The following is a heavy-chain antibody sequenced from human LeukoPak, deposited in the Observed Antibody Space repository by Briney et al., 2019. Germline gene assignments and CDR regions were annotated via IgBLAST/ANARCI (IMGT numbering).Heavy chain of an antibody. CDR2: ISYDGTNK. D-gene: IGHD2-2*03. CDR3: AKDLGIVVVPAAIAGFDY. CDR1: GFTFSTYG. V-gene: IGHV3-30*18. Sequence: GGSLRLSCAASGFTFSTYGMHWVRQAPGKGLDWVAVISYDGTNKYYADSVKGRFTISRDNSKNTLYLQMNSLRAEDTAVYYCAKDLGIVVVPAAIAGFDYWGQGTLVTVSS. J-gene: IGHJ4*02.